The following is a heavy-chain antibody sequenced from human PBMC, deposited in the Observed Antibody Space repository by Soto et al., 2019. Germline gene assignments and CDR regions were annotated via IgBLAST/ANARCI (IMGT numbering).Heavy chain of an antibody. J-gene: IGHJ4*02. D-gene: IGHD5-12*01. Sequence: PGGSLRLSCAASGFTFSSYAMSWVRQAPGKGLEWVSAISGSGGSTYYADSVKGRFTISRDNSKNTLYLQMNSLRAEDTAVYYCATFFGYDLQLPDYWGQGTLVTVSS. V-gene: IGHV3-23*01. CDR1: GFTFSSYA. CDR3: ATFFGYDLQLPDY. CDR2: ISGSGGST.